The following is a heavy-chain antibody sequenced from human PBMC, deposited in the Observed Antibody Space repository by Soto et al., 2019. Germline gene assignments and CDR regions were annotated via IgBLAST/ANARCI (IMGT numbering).Heavy chain of an antibody. V-gene: IGHV3-23*01. CDR2: ISGSGGST. Sequence: EVQLLESGGGLVQPGGSLRLSCAASGFTFSSYAMSWVRQAPGKGLEWVSAISGSGGSTYYADSVKGRFTISRDNSKNPLYLQMNSLRAEDTAVYYCAKDRGPRTVTTIQHWGQGTLVTVSS. CDR1: GFTFSSYA. J-gene: IGHJ1*01. D-gene: IGHD4-17*01. CDR3: AKDRGPRTVTTIQH.